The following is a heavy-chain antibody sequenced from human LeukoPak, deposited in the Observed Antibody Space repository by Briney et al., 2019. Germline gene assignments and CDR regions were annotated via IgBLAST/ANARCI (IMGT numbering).Heavy chain of an antibody. CDR1: GGSISSGGYY. CDR3: ARADYGDDFDY. Sequence: PSQTLSLTCTVSGGSISSGGYYWSWIRQPPGKGLEWIGYIYYSGSTNYNPSLKSRVTISVDTSKNQFSLKLSSVTAADTAVYYCARADYGDDFDYWGQGTLVTVSS. J-gene: IGHJ4*02. CDR2: IYYSGST. D-gene: IGHD4-17*01. V-gene: IGHV4-61*08.